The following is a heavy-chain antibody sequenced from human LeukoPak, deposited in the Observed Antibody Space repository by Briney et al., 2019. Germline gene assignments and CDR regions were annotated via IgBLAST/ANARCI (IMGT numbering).Heavy chain of an antibody. CDR1: GGSISSYY. Sequence: KPSETLSLTCTVSGGSISSYYWSWIRQPPGKGLEWIGYIYYSGSTNYNPSLKSRVTISVDTSKNQFSLKLSSVTAADTAVYYCARVRGWLLSYYYMDVWGKGTTVTVSS. V-gene: IGHV4-59*01. D-gene: IGHD2/OR15-2a*01. J-gene: IGHJ6*03. CDR3: ARVRGWLLSYYYMDV. CDR2: IYYSGST.